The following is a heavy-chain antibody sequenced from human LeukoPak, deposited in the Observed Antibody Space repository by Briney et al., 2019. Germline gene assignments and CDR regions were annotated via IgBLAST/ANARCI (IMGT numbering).Heavy chain of an antibody. J-gene: IGHJ4*02. CDR2: TYYRSRWFN. D-gene: IGHD2-2*02. CDR3: ARETPVFCSSTSCYIFDS. CDR1: GDSVSSNSAA. Sequence: SQTLSLTCDISGDSVSSNSAAWNWIRQSPSRGLEWLGRTYYRSRWFNDYAVSVNSRIIINRDTPKNQISLQLDSVISEDTAVYYCARETPVFCSSTSCYIFDSWGQGTLVTVSS. V-gene: IGHV6-1*01.